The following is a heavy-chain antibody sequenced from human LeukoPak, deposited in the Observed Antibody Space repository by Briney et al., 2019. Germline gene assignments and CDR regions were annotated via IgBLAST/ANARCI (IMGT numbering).Heavy chain of an antibody. Sequence: GGSLRLSCAASGFTFSNAWMSWVRQAPGKGLVWVGRIKSKTDGGTTDYAAPVKGRFTISRDDSKNTLYLQMNSLKTEDTAVYYCTTDPGAEWEPQYAFDIWGQGTMVTVSS. CDR2: IKSKTDGGTT. CDR3: TTDPGAEWEPQYAFDI. V-gene: IGHV3-15*01. D-gene: IGHD1-26*01. CDR1: GFTFSNAW. J-gene: IGHJ3*02.